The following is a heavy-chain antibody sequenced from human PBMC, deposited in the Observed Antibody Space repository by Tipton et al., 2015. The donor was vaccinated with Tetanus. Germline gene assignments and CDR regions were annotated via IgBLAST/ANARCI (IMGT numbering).Heavy chain of an antibody. CDR3: AAQWVVTRADNSGTDAFDF. V-gene: IGHV5-51*01. CDR2: IYPGDSDT. J-gene: IGHJ3*01. Sequence: QLVQSGAEVKKPGESLKISCKGSGYSFTHYWIGWVRQMPGKGLEWMGIIYPGDSDTRYSPSFQGQVTISADKSISTAYLQWISLKAPDTAMYDFAAQWVVTRADNSGTDAFDFWGQGKMVSVSS. CDR1: GYSFTHYW. D-gene: IGHD4-23*01.